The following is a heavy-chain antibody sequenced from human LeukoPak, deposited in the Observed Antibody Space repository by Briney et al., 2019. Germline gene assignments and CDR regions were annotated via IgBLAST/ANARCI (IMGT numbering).Heavy chain of an antibody. J-gene: IGHJ3*02. CDR3: ARPGSSWYWEDAFDI. D-gene: IGHD6-13*01. V-gene: IGHV4-39*01. CDR2: IYYSGST. CDR1: GGSISGSSYY. Sequence: SETLSLTCTVSGGSISGSSYYWGWIRQPPGKGLEWIGSIYYSGSTYYNPSLKSRVTISVDTSKNQFSLKLSSVTAADTAVYYCARPGSSWYWEDAFDIWGQGTMVTVSS.